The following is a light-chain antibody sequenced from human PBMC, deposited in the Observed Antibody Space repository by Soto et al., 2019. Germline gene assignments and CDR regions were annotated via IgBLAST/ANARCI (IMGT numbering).Light chain of an antibody. V-gene: IGKV3-20*01. Sequence: EMVFTQSPGTLSLPPGERATLSCRASQSVSSSYLAWYQQKPGQAPRLLTYDASNRATGIPARFSGSGSGTDFTLTISILEPEDFAVYYCQQYGSAPSITFGQGTRLEIK. CDR1: QSVSSSY. CDR2: DAS. CDR3: QQYGSAPSIT. J-gene: IGKJ5*01.